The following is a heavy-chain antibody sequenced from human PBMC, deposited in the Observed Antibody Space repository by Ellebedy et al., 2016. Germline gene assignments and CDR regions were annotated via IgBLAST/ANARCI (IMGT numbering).Heavy chain of an antibody. V-gene: IGHV3-21*04. CDR1: GFTFNIAG. Sequence: GESLKISXAASGFTFNIAGMTWVRQAPGKGLEWVATIVFSGTATYYSDSVKGRFIISRDNAKNSLFLQMNSLRVEDTALYYCAKDMPPRRDGYNENYFDYWGQGTLVTVSS. J-gene: IGHJ4*02. CDR2: IVFSGTAT. D-gene: IGHD5-24*01. CDR3: AKDMPPRRDGYNENYFDY.